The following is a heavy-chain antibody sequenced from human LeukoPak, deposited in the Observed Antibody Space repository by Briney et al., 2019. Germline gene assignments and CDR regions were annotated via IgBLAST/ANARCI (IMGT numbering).Heavy chain of an antibody. D-gene: IGHD3-10*01. CDR2: RKQDGSEK. Sequence: GGSLRLSCAASGFTFSSYWMSWVRQAPGKALEWVANRKQDGSEKYYVDSVDGRFTISRDNAKNSLYLQMNSLRAEDTAVYYCARDSMIRGVIIPPIDYWGQGTLVTVSS. CDR3: ARDSMIRGVIIPPIDY. V-gene: IGHV3-7*01. CDR1: GFTFSSYW. J-gene: IGHJ4*02.